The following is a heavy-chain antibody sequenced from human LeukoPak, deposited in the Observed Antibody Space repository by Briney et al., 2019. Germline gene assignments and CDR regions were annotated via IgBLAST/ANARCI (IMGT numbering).Heavy chain of an antibody. J-gene: IGHJ5*02. CDR1: GFTFSSYA. CDR3: ATNSDSGSYYGRPGS. CDR2: ISGSGGST. Sequence: PGGSLRLSWAASGFTFSSYAMSWVRQAPGKGLEWVAAISGSGGSTYYADSVKGRFTISRDNSKNTLYLQMNSLRAEDTAVYYCATNSDSGSYYGRPGSWGQGTLVTVSS. D-gene: IGHD1-26*01. V-gene: IGHV3-23*01.